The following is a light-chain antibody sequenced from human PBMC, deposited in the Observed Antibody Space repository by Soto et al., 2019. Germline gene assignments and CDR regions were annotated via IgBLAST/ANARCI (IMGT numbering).Light chain of an antibody. V-gene: IGKV1-13*02. Sequence: LPLTQSPSPLSASVGGRETNTFPASQGISSALAWYQQKPGKAPKLLIYDASSLESGVPSRFSGSGSGTDFTLTISSLQPEDFATYYCQQFNSYPFFGPGTKVDIK. CDR1: QGISSA. CDR2: DAS. J-gene: IGKJ3*01. CDR3: QQFNSYPF.